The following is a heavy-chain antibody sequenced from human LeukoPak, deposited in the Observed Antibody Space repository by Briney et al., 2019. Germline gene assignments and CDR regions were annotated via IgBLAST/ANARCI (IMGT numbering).Heavy chain of an antibody. CDR3: ARHPTNSDFWSGSSYFDY. V-gene: IGHV4-39*01. CDR1: GGSISSSSYY. CDR2: IYYRGST. D-gene: IGHD3-3*01. J-gene: IGHJ4*02. Sequence: PSETLSLTCTVSGGSISSSSYYWGWIRQPPGKGLEWIGCIYYRGSTYYNPSLKSRVTIFVDTSKNQFSLQLSSVTAADTAVYHCARHPTNSDFWSGSSYFDYWGQGTLVTVSS.